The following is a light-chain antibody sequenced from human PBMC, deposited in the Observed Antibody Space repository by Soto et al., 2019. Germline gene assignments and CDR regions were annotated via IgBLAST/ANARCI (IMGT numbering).Light chain of an antibody. J-gene: IGKJ2*01. CDR1: QSVTNSY. CDR2: GIS. Sequence: ESVLTQSPGTLSLSPGERATLSCRASQSVTNSYFAWYQQKPGQAPRLLIYGISSRATGIPDRFRASGSGTDFTLTISRLEPEDFVVYYCQQYSSLPHTFGQGTKLEVK. CDR3: QQYSSLPHT. V-gene: IGKV3-20*01.